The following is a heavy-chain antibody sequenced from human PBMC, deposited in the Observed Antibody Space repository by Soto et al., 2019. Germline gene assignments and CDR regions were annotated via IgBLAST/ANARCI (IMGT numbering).Heavy chain of an antibody. CDR3: AAGNDY. V-gene: IGHV4-59*01. CDR1: GGPLTTYF. J-gene: IGHJ4*02. Sequence: SETLSLTCNVSGGPLTTYFWSWIRQPPGKGLEWIGNMHYSGTTNYNPSLKSRLTISIDRSRRHFSLKLSSVTAADTAIYYCAAGNDYWGQGTLVTVSS. D-gene: IGHD6-13*01. CDR2: MHYSGTT.